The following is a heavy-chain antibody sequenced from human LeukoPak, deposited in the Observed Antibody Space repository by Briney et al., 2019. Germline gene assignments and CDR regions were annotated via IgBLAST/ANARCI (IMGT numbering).Heavy chain of an antibody. CDR1: GSSFSTYW. CDR2: IYPGDSDT. J-gene: IGHJ6*03. D-gene: IGHD3-22*01. Sequence: GESLKISCQGSGSSFSTYWITWVRQLPGKGLEWMGIIYPGDSDTRYSPSFQGQVTISTDEFVSTAYLQWSSLKASDTAMYYCARHGLDSSGYYHYYYYYMDVWGKGTTVTVSS. V-gene: IGHV5-51*01. CDR3: ARHGLDSSGYYHYYYYYMDV.